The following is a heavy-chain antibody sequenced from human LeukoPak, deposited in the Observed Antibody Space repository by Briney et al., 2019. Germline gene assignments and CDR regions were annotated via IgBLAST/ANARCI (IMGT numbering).Heavy chain of an antibody. J-gene: IGHJ4*02. CDR1: GFTFSIYA. CDR2: ISYDGSNK. Sequence: GGSLRLSCAASGFTFSIYAMHWVRQAPGKGLEWVAVISYDGSNKYYADSVKGRFTISRDNSKNTLYLQMNSLRAEDTAVYYCARDLGSSGYYYPIDYWGQGTLVTVSS. D-gene: IGHD3-22*01. V-gene: IGHV3-30-3*01. CDR3: ARDLGSSGYYYPIDY.